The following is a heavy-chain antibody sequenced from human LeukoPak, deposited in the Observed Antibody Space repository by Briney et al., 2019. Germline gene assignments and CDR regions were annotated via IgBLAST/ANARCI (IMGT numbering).Heavy chain of an antibody. CDR2: MNQDGSET. CDR3: ARDPAWESHDY. J-gene: IGHJ4*02. V-gene: IGHV3-7*01. CDR1: GFTFSHYW. D-gene: IGHD1-26*01. Sequence: GGSLRLSCAASGFTFSHYWMSWVRQAPGKGLEWVANMNQDGSETNYMDSVKGRFTISRDNAKNSLYLQMSYLRAEDTAVYYCARDPAWESHDYWGQGTRVTVSS.